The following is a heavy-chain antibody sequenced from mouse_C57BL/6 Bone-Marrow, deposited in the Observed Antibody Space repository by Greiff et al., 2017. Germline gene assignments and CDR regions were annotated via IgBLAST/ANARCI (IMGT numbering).Heavy chain of an antibody. CDR3: ARRYGSTYAMDY. V-gene: IGHV1-69*01. CDR2: IDPSDSYT. CDR1: GYTFTSYW. J-gene: IGHJ4*01. D-gene: IGHD1-1*01. Sequence: QVQLQQPGAELVMPGASVKLSCKASGYTFTSYWMHWVKQRPGKGLEWIGEIDPSDSYTNYNQKFKGKSTLSVDKSSSTAYLQLSSLTSEDSAVYYCARRYGSTYAMDYWGQGTSVTVSS.